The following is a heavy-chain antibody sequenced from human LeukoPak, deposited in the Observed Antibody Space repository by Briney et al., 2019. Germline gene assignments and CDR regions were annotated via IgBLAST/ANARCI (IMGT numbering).Heavy chain of an antibody. Sequence: PSETLSLTCAVYGXSFSGYYWSWIRQPPGMGLEWIGEIIHSGSTNYNPSLKSRVTISVDTSKNQFSLKLSSVTAADTAVYYCAREGGPYRPLDYSGQGTLVTVSS. CDR2: IIHSGST. CDR1: GXSFSGYY. V-gene: IGHV4-34*12. CDR3: AREGGPYRPLDY. J-gene: IGHJ4*02.